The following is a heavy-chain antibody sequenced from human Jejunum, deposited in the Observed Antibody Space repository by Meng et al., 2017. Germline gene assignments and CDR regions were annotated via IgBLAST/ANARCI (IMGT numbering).Heavy chain of an antibody. CDR1: GFTFSNYE. D-gene: IGHD2-15*01. CDR3: TRRPCSAGTCKTGLDLQY. V-gene: IGHV3-48*03. CDR2: INHVGSTT. J-gene: IGHJ4*01. Sequence: GESLKISCEASGFTFSNYEMNWVRQAPGEGLEWISYINHVGSTTYYADSVKGRFTISRDNAKNSLYLQMSSLRGEDTAVYYCTRRPCSAGTCKTGLDLQYWGQGTLVTVSS.